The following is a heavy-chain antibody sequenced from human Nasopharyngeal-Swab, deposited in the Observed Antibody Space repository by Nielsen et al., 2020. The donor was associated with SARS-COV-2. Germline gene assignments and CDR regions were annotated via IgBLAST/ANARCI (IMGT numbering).Heavy chain of an antibody. V-gene: IGHV4-31*02. D-gene: IGHD3-22*01. CDR2: IYYSGST. J-gene: IGHJ3*02. CDR3: ARATMIVVVIGAFDI. Sequence: PGKGLEWIGYIYYSGSTYYNPSLKSRVTISVDTSKNQFSLKLNSVTAADTAVYYCARATMIVVVIGAFDIWGQGTMVTVSS.